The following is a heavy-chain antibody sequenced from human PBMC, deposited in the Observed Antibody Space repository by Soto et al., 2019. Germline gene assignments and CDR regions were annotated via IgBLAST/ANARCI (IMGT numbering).Heavy chain of an antibody. CDR3: ARGPGGGATRGVY. Sequence: GGSLRLSCAASGFTFSSYWMSWVRQAPGKGLEWVANIKQDGSEKYYVDSVKGRFTISRDNAKNSLYLQMNSLRAEDTAVYYCARGPGGGATRGVYWGQGTLVTVSS. J-gene: IGHJ4*02. V-gene: IGHV3-7*01. D-gene: IGHD1-26*01. CDR2: IKQDGSEK. CDR1: GFTFSSYW.